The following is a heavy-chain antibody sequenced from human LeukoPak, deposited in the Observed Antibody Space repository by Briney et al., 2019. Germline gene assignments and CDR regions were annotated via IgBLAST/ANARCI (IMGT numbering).Heavy chain of an antibody. J-gene: IGHJ4*02. CDR3: AKGTRSYCYDSSGYQHFDY. D-gene: IGHD3-22*01. CDR1: GFTFSSYG. V-gene: IGHV3-33*06. CDR2: IWYDGSNK. Sequence: PGRSLRLSCAASGFTFSSYGMHWVRQAPGKGLEWVAVIWYDGSNKYYADSVEGRFTISRDNSKNTLYLQMNSLRAEDTAVYYCAKGTRSYCYDSSGYQHFDYWGQGTLVTVSS.